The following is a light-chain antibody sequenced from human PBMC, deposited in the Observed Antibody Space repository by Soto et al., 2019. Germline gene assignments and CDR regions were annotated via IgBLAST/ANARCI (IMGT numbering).Light chain of an antibody. J-gene: IGKJ1*01. CDR2: GAS. Sequence: EIVLTQSPGTLSLSPGERATLSCRASQSVSNNYLAWYQQKPGQAPRLLIYGASSRATGIPDRFSGGGSGTDFTLTISSLQSEDFAVYYCQQYNNWPQTFGQGTKVDI. V-gene: IGKV3-20*01. CDR1: QSVSNNY. CDR3: QQYNNWPQT.